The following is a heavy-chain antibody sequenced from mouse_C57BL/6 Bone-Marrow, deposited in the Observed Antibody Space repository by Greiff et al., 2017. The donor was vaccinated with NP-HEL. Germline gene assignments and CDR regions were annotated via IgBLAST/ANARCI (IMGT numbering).Heavy chain of an antibody. CDR2: IDPSDSYT. CDR3: ARDDYWYFDV. CDR1: GYTFTSYW. Sequence: QVQLQQPGAELVMPGASVKLSCKASGYTFTSYWMHWVKQRPGQGLEWIGEIDPSDSYTNYNQKFKGKSTLTVDKSSNTAYMKLSSLTSEDSAVYYCARDDYWYFDVWGTGTTVTVSS. V-gene: IGHV1-69*01. J-gene: IGHJ1*03.